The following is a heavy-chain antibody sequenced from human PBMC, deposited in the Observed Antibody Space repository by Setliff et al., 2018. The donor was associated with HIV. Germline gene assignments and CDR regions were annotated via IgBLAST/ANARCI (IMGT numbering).Heavy chain of an antibody. CDR1: GFRFSDYY. D-gene: IGHD6-6*01. CDR3: ARDIPPEYPGFDL. J-gene: IGHJ3*01. Sequence: VGSLRLSCAASGFRFSDYYMNWIRRAPGKGLEWISSISSSGRTIKYADSVKGRFTISRDNAKRSLYLQTNSLRVEDTAVYYCARDIPPEYPGFDLWGQGTVVTVSS. CDR2: ISSSGRTI. V-gene: IGHV3-11*04.